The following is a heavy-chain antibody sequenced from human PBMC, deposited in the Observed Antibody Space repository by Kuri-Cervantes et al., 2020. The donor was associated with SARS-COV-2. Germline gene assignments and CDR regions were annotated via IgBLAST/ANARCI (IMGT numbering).Heavy chain of an antibody. CDR2: ISCSGSII. CDR3: AREQITMIVVVTRALDY. J-gene: IGHJ4*02. D-gene: IGHD3-22*01. CDR1: GFTFSSYE. Sequence: GGSLRLSCAASGFTFSSYEMNWVRQAPGKGLEWVSYISCSGSIIYYADSVKGRFTISRDNAKNSLYLQMNSLRAEDTAVYYCAREQITMIVVVTRALDYWGQGTLVTVSS. V-gene: IGHV3-48*03.